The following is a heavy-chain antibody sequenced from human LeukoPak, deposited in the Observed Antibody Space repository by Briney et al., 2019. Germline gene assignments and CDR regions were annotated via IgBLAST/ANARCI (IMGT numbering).Heavy chain of an antibody. J-gene: IGHJ3*02. CDR3: ARARYGRDAFDI. D-gene: IGHD4-17*01. V-gene: IGHV3-7*03. CDR1: GFTFSRHW. CDR2: IKQDGSDK. Sequence: GGSLRLSCAASGFTFSRHWMSWVRQAPGKGLEWVANIKQDGSDKYYVDSVKGRFTISRDNAKNSLYLQMNSLRAEDTAVYYCARARYGRDAFDIWGRGTMVTVFS.